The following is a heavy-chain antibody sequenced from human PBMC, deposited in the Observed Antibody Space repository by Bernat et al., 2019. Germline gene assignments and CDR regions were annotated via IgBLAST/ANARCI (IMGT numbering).Heavy chain of an antibody. CDR1: GGSISSYY. CDR2: TYYSGST. J-gene: IGHJ4*02. D-gene: IGHD3-22*01. V-gene: IGHV4-59*01. CDR3: ARGARDSSGYYYGY. Sequence: QVQLQESGPGLVKPSETLSLTCTVSGGSISSYYWSWIRQPPGKGLEWIGYTYYSGSTNYNPSLKSRVTISVDTSKNQFSLKLSSVTAADTAVYYCARGARDSSGYYYGYWGQGTLVTVSS.